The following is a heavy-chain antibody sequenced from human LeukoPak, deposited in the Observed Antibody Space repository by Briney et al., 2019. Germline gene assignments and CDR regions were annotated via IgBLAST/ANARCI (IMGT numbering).Heavy chain of an antibody. Sequence: SVKVSCKASGGTFSSYAISWVRQAPGQGLEWMGRIIPIFGTANYAQKFQGRVTITTDESTSTAYMELSSLRSEDTAVYYCARRGYSGYDKNGGAFDIWGQGTMVTVPS. CDR3: ARRGYSGYDKNGGAFDI. D-gene: IGHD5-12*01. CDR1: GGTFSSYA. V-gene: IGHV1-69*05. CDR2: IIPIFGTA. J-gene: IGHJ3*02.